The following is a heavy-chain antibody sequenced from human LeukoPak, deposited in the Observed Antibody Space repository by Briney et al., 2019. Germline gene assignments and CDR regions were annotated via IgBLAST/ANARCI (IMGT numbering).Heavy chain of an antibody. Sequence: SETLSLTCTVSGGSISSSSYYWGWIRQPPGKGLEGIGSIYYSGSTYYHPSLKSRVTISVDTSKNQFSLKLSSVTAADTAVYYCARQSSSSSPPHYMDVWGKGTTVTVSS. CDR3: ARQSSSSSPPHYMDV. V-gene: IGHV4-39*01. CDR1: GGSISSSSYY. J-gene: IGHJ6*03. CDR2: IYYSGST. D-gene: IGHD6-6*01.